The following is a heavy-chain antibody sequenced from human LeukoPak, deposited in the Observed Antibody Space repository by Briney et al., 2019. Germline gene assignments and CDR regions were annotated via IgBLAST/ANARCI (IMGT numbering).Heavy chain of an antibody. CDR2: IYYSGST. V-gene: IGHV4-59*01. CDR3: ARGYYDSSGYSHFDY. CDR1: GGSISSYY. J-gene: IGHJ4*02. Sequence: PSETLSLTCTVSGGSISSYYWSWIRQPPGKGLEWIGYIYYSGSTNYNPSLKSRVTISVDTSKNQFSLKLSSVTAADTAVYYCARGYYDSSGYSHFDYWGQGTLVTVSS. D-gene: IGHD3-22*01.